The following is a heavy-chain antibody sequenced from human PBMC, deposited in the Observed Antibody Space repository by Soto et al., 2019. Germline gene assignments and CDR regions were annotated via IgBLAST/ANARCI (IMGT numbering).Heavy chain of an antibody. CDR3: AKPGYYDSSGGPWSY. J-gene: IGHJ4*02. V-gene: IGHV3-23*01. Sequence: EVQLLESGGGLVQPGGSLRLSCTASGFTFSSYAMSWVRQAPGKGLEWVSAMSGSGGSTYYADSVKGRFTISRDNSKNTRYLQMNSLRAEDTAVYYCAKPGYYDSSGGPWSYWGQGTLVTVSS. CDR2: MSGSGGST. CDR1: GFTFSSYA. D-gene: IGHD3-22*01.